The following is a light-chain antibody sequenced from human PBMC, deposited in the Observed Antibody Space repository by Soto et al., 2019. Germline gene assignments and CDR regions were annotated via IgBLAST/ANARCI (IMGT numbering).Light chain of an antibody. CDR2: EVS. V-gene: IGLV2-8*01. CDR3: SSYAGSNNWV. J-gene: IGLJ3*02. Sequence: QSALTQPPSASGSPGQSVTISCTGTSSDVGDYNYVSWYQQHPGKAPKLMIYEVSKRPSGVPDRSSGSKSGNTASLTVSGLQAEDEADYYCSSYAGSNNWVFGGGTQLTVL. CDR1: SSDVGDYNY.